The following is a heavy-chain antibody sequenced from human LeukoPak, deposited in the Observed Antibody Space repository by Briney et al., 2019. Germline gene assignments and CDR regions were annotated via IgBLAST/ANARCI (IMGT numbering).Heavy chain of an antibody. CDR2: IYYSGST. V-gene: IGHV4-59*01. CDR3: ARKYGDYGGSYYYYRDV. Sequence: SETLSLTCTVSGGSISSYYWSWIRQPPGKGLEWIGYIYYSGSTNYNPSLKSRVTISVDTSKNQFSLKLSSVTAADTAVYYCARKYGDYGGSYYYYRDVWGKGPRSPSP. CDR1: GGSISSYY. D-gene: IGHD4-17*01. J-gene: IGHJ6*03.